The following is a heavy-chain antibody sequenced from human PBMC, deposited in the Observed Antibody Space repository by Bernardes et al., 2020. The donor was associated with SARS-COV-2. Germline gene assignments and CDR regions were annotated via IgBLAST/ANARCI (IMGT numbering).Heavy chain of an antibody. J-gene: IGHJ6*02. CDR1: GFTFSSYS. CDR2: ISSSSSTI. Sequence: GGSLRLSCAASGFTFSSYSMNWVRQAPGKGLEWVSYISSSSSTIYYADSVKGRFTISRDNAKNSLYLQMNSLRAEDTAVYYCARDHCSSTSCYTPNVAYYYYGMDVWGQGTTVTVSS. CDR3: ARDHCSSTSCYTPNVAYYYYGMDV. V-gene: IGHV3-48*01. D-gene: IGHD2-2*02.